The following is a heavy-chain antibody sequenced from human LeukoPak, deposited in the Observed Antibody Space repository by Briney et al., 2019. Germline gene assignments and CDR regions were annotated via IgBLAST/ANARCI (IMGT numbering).Heavy chain of an antibody. V-gene: IGHV4-34*01. J-gene: IGHJ4*02. Sequence: PSETLSLTCAVYGGSFSGYYWSWIRQPPGKGLEWIGEINHSGSTNYNPSLKSRVTISVDTSKNQFSLKLCSVTAADTAVYYCARAQDGYNFKYWGQGTLVTVSS. CDR1: GGSFSGYY. CDR2: INHSGST. CDR3: ARAQDGYNFKY. D-gene: IGHD5-24*01.